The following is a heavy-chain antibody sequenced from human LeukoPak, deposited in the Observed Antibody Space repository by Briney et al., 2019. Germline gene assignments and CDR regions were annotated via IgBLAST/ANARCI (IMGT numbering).Heavy chain of an antibody. Sequence: GGSLRLSCAASGFTFSSYSMNWVRQAPGKGLEWVANIKQDGSEKYYVDSVKGRFTISRDNAKNSLYLQMNSLRAEDTAVYYCASCGDSSSWYYYYYYMDVWGKGTTVTISS. J-gene: IGHJ6*03. CDR2: IKQDGSEK. D-gene: IGHD6-13*01. CDR3: ASCGDSSSWYYYYYYMDV. CDR1: GFTFSSYS. V-gene: IGHV3-7*01.